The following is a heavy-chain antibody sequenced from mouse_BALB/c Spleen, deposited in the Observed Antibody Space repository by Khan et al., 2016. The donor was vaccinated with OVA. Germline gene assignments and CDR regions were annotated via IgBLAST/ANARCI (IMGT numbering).Heavy chain of an antibody. CDR1: GFSLTDYD. CDR3: AKGVWSYFYAVDY. CDR2: IWGGGTT. J-gene: IGHJ4*01. V-gene: IGHV2-6-5*01. Sequence: QVQLKESGPGLVAPSQSLSITCSVSGFSLTDYDVSWIRQPPGKGLEWLGVIWGGGTTYYNSVLETRLSISKDNSKSRVFLKMNSLQTDDTAMYYCAKGVWSYFYAVDYWGQGTSGTVSS. D-gene: IGHD2-10*02.